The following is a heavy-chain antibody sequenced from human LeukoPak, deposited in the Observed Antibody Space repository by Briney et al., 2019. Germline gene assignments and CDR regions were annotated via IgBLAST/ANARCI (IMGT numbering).Heavy chain of an antibody. Sequence: GGSLRLSCVVSGFTFGDYHMNWVRQAPGKGLEWVSSISTSNSYIYYADSLTGRFTISRDNAKNSLYLQMNSLRADDTAVYYCARVLEAASFDYWGQGSPVTVSS. CDR1: GFTFGDYH. CDR3: ARVLEAASFDY. V-gene: IGHV3-21*01. D-gene: IGHD6-13*01. CDR2: ISTSNSYI. J-gene: IGHJ4*02.